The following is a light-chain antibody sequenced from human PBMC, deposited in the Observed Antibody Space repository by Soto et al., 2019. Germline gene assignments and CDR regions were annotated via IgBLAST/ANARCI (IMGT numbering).Light chain of an antibody. CDR3: SSYTGSGTLI. CDR1: SSDVGGYNY. CDR2: EVS. J-gene: IGLJ2*01. Sequence: QSALTQPASVSGSPGQSITISCTGTSSDVGGYNYVSWYQQHPGKAPKLMIYEVSYRPSGVSNRFSGSKSGNTASLTISGLQAEDEADYFCSSYTGSGTLIFGGGTKLTVL. V-gene: IGLV2-14*01.